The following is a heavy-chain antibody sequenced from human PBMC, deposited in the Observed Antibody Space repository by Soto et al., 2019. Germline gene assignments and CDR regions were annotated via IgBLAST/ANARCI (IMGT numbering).Heavy chain of an antibody. Sequence: QTQVVESGGGVVQPGTSLRLSCAASGFTFNYYGMHWVRQAPGKGLEWMAVISYDGSKQHYAGSVKGRFAISRDNSRNTVHLQLNSLRPEDTAVYYCATMGPGPILEDRFYYYVIDVWGQGTTVTVSS. CDR1: GFTFNYYG. J-gene: IGHJ6*02. D-gene: IGHD3-10*02. V-gene: IGHV3-30*03. CDR3: ATMGPGPILEDRFYYYVIDV. CDR2: ISYDGSKQ.